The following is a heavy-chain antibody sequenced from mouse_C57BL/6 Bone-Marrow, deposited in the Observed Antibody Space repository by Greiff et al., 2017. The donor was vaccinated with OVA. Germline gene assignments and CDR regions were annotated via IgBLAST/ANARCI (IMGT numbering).Heavy chain of an antibody. D-gene: IGHD2-4*01. J-gene: IGHJ3*01. Sequence: QVQLKESGPGLVQPSQSLSITCTVSGFSLTSYGVHWVRQSPGKGLEWLGVVWRGGSTDYNAAFMSRLRITKDNSKTQVFFKMNSRQADDTAICDCAKIDYDVNWGQGTLVTVSA. CDR3: AKIDYDVN. CDR2: VWRGGST. V-gene: IGHV2-5*01. CDR1: GFSLTSYG.